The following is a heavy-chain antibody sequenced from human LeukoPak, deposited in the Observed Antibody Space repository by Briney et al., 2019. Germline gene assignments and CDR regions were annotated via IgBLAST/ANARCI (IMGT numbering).Heavy chain of an antibody. V-gene: IGHV1-18*01. CDR2: INAYNGNT. CDR3: SRVGGWYTNYYYMDV. Sequence: ASVKVSCKASGYTFISYGFSWVRQAPGQGLEWMGWINAYNGNTNYAQKFQGRVTMTTDTSTSTAHMELRSLTSDDTAVYYCSRVGGWYTNYYYMDVWGKGTTVTVSS. CDR1: GYTFISYG. J-gene: IGHJ6*03. D-gene: IGHD6-19*01.